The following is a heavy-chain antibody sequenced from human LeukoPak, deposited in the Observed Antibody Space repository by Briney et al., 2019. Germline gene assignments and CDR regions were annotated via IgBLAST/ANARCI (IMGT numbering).Heavy chain of an antibody. V-gene: IGHV4-59*11. D-gene: IGHD2-21*02. CDR1: GGSISSHY. CDR3: ARSKLAYCGGDCYSGWFDP. Sequence: PSETLSLTCTVSGGSISSHYWSWIRQPPGKGLEWIGYIYYSGSTNYNPSLKSRVTISVDTSKNQFSLKLSSVTAADTAVYYCARSKLAYCGGDCYSGWFDPWGQGTLATVSS. CDR2: IYYSGST. J-gene: IGHJ5*02.